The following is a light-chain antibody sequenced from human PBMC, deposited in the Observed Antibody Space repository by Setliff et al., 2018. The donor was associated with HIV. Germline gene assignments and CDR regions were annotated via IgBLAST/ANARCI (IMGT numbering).Light chain of an antibody. CDR1: SSDVGSYNL. CDR3: CSYAGSSTLV. J-gene: IGLJ2*01. V-gene: IGLV2-23*02. CDR2: EVS. Sequence: SALTQPASVSGSPGQSITISCTGTSSDVGSYNLVSWYQQHPGKAPKLMIYEVSKRPSGVSNRFSGSKSGNTASLTISGLQAEDEADYYCCSYAGSSTLVFGGGTK.